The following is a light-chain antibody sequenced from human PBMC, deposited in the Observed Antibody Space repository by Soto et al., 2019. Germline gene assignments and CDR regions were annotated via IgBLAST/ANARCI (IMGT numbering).Light chain of an antibody. V-gene: IGKV1-5*01. CDR3: QQYNTLAT. CDR1: QSISSW. J-gene: IGKJ1*01. CDR2: DAS. Sequence: DIQMTQSPSTLAASVGDRVTITCRASQSISSWLAWYQQKPGKAPKLLIYDASSLESGVPSRFSGSGSGTEFTLTISSRQPDDFATSYCQQYNTLATFGQGTKVEIK.